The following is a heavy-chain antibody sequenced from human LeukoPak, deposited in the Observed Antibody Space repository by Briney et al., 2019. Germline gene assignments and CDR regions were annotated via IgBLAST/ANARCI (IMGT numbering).Heavy chain of an antibody. CDR2: INNSGGST. Sequence: PGGSLRLSCAASGFTFSSYAMSWVRQAPGKGLEWVSVINNSGGSTHYADSVKGRFTISRDNSKSTLYLQMNSLRAEDTAVYYCAKGVTRGWRTVDYWGQGTLVTVSS. CDR3: AKGVTRGWRTVDY. CDR1: GFTFSSYA. V-gene: IGHV3-23*01. D-gene: IGHD3-10*01. J-gene: IGHJ4*02.